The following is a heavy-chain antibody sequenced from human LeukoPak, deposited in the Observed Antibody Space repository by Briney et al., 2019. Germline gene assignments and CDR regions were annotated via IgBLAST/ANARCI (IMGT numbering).Heavy chain of an antibody. CDR1: GFTFSRFL. CDR3: ARDLAGSIDY. CDR2: ISNDGKTT. V-gene: IGHV3-74*01. Sequence: GGSLRLSCAASGFTFSRFLMHWVPQAPGKGLVWVSLISNDGKTTRYAHSVKGRLTISRDNAKNTLYLEINSLRAEDTAVYYCARDLAGSIDYWGQGTLVTVSS. J-gene: IGHJ4*02. D-gene: IGHD6-19*01.